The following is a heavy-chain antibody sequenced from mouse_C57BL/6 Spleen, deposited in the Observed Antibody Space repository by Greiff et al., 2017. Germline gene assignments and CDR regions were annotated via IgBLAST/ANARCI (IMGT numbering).Heavy chain of an antibody. CDR2: IRSKSNNYAT. V-gene: IGHV10-1*01. CDR3: VRRIYGYDGFAY. J-gene: IGHJ3*01. CDR1: GFSFNTYA. D-gene: IGHD2-2*01. Sequence: EVKLVESGGGLVQPKGSLKLSCAASGFSFNTYAMNWVRQAPGKGLEWVARIRSKSNNYATYYADSVKDRFTISRDDSESMLYLQMNNLKTEDTAMYYCVRRIYGYDGFAYWGQGTLVTVSA.